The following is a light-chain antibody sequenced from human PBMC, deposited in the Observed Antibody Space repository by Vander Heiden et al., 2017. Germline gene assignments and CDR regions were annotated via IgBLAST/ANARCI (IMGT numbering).Light chain of an antibody. V-gene: IGKV1-33*01. J-gene: IGKJ2*01. CDR1: QDINNF. Sequence: DIQMTQSPSSLSASVGDRVTITCQTNQDINNFLNWYQQKPVKAPKLLIYDAPNLEPGAPSRFTGTGCRRHITFTINSRQPEEFAPYYCLHSDNAPSYTFGQGTRL. CDR3: LHSDNAPSYT. CDR2: DAP.